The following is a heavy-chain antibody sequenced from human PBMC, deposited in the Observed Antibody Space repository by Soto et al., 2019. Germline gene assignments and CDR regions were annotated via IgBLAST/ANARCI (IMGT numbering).Heavy chain of an antibody. Sequence: ASVKVSCKASGYTFTGYYMHWVRQAPGQGLEWMGWINPNSGGTNYAQKFQGWVTMTRDTSISTAYMELSRLRSDDTAVYYCASTHYYDSSGYPNWFDPWGQGTLVTVSS. CDR1: GYTFTGYY. V-gene: IGHV1-2*04. J-gene: IGHJ5*02. CDR3: ASTHYYDSSGYPNWFDP. CDR2: INPNSGGT. D-gene: IGHD3-22*01.